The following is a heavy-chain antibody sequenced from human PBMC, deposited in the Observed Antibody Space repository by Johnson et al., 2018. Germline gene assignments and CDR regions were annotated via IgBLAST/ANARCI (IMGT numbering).Heavy chain of an antibody. V-gene: IGHV3-9*01. J-gene: IGHJ3*02. CDR1: GFTFDDYA. CDR3: ARTGGSGSYVKI. D-gene: IGHD3-10*01. CDR2: ISWNSGSI. Sequence: VQLVESGGGLVQPGRSLRLSCAASGFTFDDYAMHWVRQAPGKGLEWVSGISWNSGSIGYADSVKGRFTISRDNAKNSLYLQMNSLRAGDTALYYCARTGGSGSYVKIWGQGTMVTVSS.